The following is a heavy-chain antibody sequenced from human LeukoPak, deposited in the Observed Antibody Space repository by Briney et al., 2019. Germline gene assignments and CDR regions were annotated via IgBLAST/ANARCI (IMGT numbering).Heavy chain of an antibody. D-gene: IGHD4-23*01. CDR1: GGTFSSYA. V-gene: IGHV1-69*13. CDR2: FIPIFGTA. Sequence: GASVKVSCKASGGTFSSYAINWVRQAPGQGLEWMGGFIPIFGTANFAQKFQGRVTITADESTSTAFMYLNSLRSDDTAVYYCARARYGGKLDSTFDYWGQGTLVTVSS. CDR3: ARARYGGKLDSTFDY. J-gene: IGHJ4*02.